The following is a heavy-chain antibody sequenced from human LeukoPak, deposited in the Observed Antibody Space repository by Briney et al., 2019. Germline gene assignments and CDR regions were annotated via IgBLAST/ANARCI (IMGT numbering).Heavy chain of an antibody. J-gene: IGHJ6*03. CDR1: GGSFSGYY. CDR2: INHSGST. Sequence: PSETLSLTCAVYGGSFSGYYWSWIRQPPGKGLEWIGEINHSGSTNYNPSLKSRVTISVDTSKNQFSLKLCSVTAADTAVYYCARRGKMVQPTYYYYMDVWGKGTTVTVSS. V-gene: IGHV4-34*01. CDR3: ARRGKMVQPTYYYYMDV. D-gene: IGHD3-10*01.